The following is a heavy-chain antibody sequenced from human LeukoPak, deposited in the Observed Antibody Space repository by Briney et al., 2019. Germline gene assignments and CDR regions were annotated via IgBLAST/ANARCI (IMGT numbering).Heavy chain of an antibody. CDR3: ARTPRYCSSTSCYTIDY. V-gene: IGHV4-39*01. CDR2: IYCSGST. J-gene: IGHJ4*02. D-gene: IGHD2-2*02. CDR1: GGSISSSSYY. Sequence: SETLSLTCTVSGGSISSSSYYWGWIRQPPGKGLEWIGSIYCSGSTYYNPSLKSRVTISVDTSKNQFSLKLSSVTAADTAVYYCARTPRYCSSTSCYTIDYWGQGTLVTVSS.